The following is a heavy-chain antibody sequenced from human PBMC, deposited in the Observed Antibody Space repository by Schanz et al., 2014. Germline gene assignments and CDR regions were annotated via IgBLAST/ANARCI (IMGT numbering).Heavy chain of an antibody. CDR1: GDSVNSNY. Sequence: QVQLQESGPGLVKPSETLSLTCTVSGDSVNSNYWNWIRQSPGRGLEWIGHFYNPGSTNYNPPLKSRATISIDTSTNQVPLNLTSVPAADTAVYFCARNKYTSGWYYFDYWGQGVLVTVSS. CDR2: FYNPGST. V-gene: IGHV4-59*08. D-gene: IGHD6-19*01. CDR3: ARNKYTSGWYYFDY. J-gene: IGHJ4*02.